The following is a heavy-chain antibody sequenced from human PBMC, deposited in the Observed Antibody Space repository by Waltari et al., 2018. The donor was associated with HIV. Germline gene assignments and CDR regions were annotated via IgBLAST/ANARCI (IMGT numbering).Heavy chain of an antibody. V-gene: IGHV3-48*03. CDR3: ARDMMAISDALDL. D-gene: IGHD3-16*01. Sequence: EVQLVESGGGLVQPGGSLRLSCAASGFTLSSYEINWVRQAPGKGLQWVSYISGSGGTIYHADSVKGRFTISRDNARNSVFLQMKSLRVEDTAVYYCARDMMAISDALDLWGPGTLVTVSS. J-gene: IGHJ3*01. CDR1: GFTLSSYE. CDR2: ISGSGGTI.